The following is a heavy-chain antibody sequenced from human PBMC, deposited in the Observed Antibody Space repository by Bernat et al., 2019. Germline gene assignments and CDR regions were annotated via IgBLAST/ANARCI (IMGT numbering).Heavy chain of an antibody. CDR1: GFTFSSYA. Sequence: EVQLLESGGGLVQPGGSLRLSCAASGFTFSSYAMSWVRQAPGKGLEWVSAISGSGGSTYYADSVKGRFTISRDNSKNTLYMQLNALRIEDTAVYYCARDRGQWLVRHYFDYWGQGTLVAVSS. D-gene: IGHD6-19*01. J-gene: IGHJ4*02. V-gene: IGHV3-23*01. CDR3: ARDRGQWLVRHYFDY. CDR2: ISGSGGST.